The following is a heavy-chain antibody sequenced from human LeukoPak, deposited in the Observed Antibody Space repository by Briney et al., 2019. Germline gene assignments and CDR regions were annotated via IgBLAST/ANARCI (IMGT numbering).Heavy chain of an antibody. V-gene: IGHV1-46*01. D-gene: IGHD3-22*01. CDR3: ARERTGNSDSSGHYDY. Sequence: ASVNVSCKASGYTFTSYYMHWVRPTPGQGLEWMGIINPSGGSTSYAQKFEGRVTMPRDTSTSTVYMELSSLRSEDTAVYYCARERTGNSDSSGHYDYWGQGALVTVSS. CDR1: GYTFTSYY. CDR2: INPSGGST. J-gene: IGHJ4*02.